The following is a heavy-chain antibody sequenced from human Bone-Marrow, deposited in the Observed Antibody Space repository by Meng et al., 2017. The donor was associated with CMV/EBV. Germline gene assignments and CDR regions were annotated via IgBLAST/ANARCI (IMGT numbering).Heavy chain of an antibody. CDR2: IYYSGST. Sequence: SETLSLTCTVSGGSISSYYWSWIRQPPGKGLEWIGYIYYSGSTNYNPSLKSRVTISVDTSKNQFSLKLSSVTAADTAVYYCARDLAYSSSHYYYGMDVCGQGTTVTVSS. V-gene: IGHV4-59*01. CDR3: ARDLAYSSSHYYYGMDV. D-gene: IGHD6-6*01. CDR1: GGSISSYY. J-gene: IGHJ6*01.